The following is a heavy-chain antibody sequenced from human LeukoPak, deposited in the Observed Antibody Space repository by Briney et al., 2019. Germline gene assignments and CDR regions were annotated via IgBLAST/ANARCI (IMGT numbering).Heavy chain of an antibody. CDR2: IIPIFGTA. V-gene: IGHV1-69*06. Sequence: GASVKVSCKASGGTFSSYAISWVRQAPGQGLEWMGGIIPIFGTANYAQKFQGRVTITADKSTSTAYMELSSLRAEDTAVYYRAKDAAAENFDYWGQGTLVTVSS. CDR1: GGTFSSYA. CDR3: AKDAAAENFDY. J-gene: IGHJ4*02. D-gene: IGHD6-13*01.